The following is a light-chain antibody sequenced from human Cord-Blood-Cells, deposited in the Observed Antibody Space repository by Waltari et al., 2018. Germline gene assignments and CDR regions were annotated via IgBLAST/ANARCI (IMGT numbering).Light chain of an antibody. CDR1: SSDVGGYNY. CDR2: DVS. J-gene: IGLJ2*01. V-gene: IGLV2-14*01. CDR3: SSYTSSSTLV. Sequence: QSALTQPASVSGSPGQSITISCTGTSSDVGGYNYVPWYQQHPGKAPKLMIYDVSKRPSGVSNRFSGSKSGNTASLTISGLQAEDEAYYYCSSYTSSSTLVFGGGTKLTVL.